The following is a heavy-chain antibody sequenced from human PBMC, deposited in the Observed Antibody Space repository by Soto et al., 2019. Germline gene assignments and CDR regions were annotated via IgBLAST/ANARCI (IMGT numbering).Heavy chain of an antibody. CDR3: ATGYCSSTSCYRDGMDV. V-gene: IGHV1-24*01. D-gene: IGHD2-2*02. J-gene: IGHJ6*02. CDR1: GYTLTELS. Sequence: ASVKVSCKVSGYTLTELSMHWVRQAPGKGLEWMGGFDPEDGETIYAQKFQGRVTMTENTSTDTAYMELSSLRSEDTAVYYCATGYCSSTSCYRDGMDVWGQGTTVTVSS. CDR2: FDPEDGET.